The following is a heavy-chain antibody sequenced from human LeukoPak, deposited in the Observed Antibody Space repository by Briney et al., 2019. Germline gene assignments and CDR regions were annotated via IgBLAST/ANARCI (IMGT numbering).Heavy chain of an antibody. CDR1: GGSISSYY. CDR3: ARLGYYYDSSGYYYALDY. Sequence: SETLSLTCTVSGGSISSYYWSWIRQPAGKGLDWIGRIYTSGSTNYNPSLKGRVTMSVDTSKNQFSLKLSSVTAADTAVYYCARLGYYYDSSGYYYALDYWGQGTLVTVSS. J-gene: IGHJ4*02. V-gene: IGHV4-4*07. CDR2: IYTSGST. D-gene: IGHD3-22*01.